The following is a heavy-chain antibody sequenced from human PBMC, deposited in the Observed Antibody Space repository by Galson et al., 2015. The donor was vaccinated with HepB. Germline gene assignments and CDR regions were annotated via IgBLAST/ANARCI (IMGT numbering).Heavy chain of an antibody. CDR1: DDSIRSYY. J-gene: IGHJ5*02. Sequence: SETLSLTCTVSDDSIRSYYWSWIRQPPGKGLEWIGYIYYSGSTKANPSLKSRVTMSVDTSKNQFSLKLTSVTAADTAVYYCARVFTLVRGVFRWFDPWGQGTLVTVSS. CDR2: IYYSGST. V-gene: IGHV4-59*01. D-gene: IGHD3-10*01. CDR3: ARVFTLVRGVFRWFDP.